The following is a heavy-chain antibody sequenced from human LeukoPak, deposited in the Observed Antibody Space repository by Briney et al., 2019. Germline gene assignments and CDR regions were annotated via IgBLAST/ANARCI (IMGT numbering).Heavy chain of an antibody. V-gene: IGHV3-33*01. D-gene: IGHD3-10*01. CDR3: VLGSPFDY. CDR2: IWYDGSNK. CDR1: GFTFSNHG. Sequence: GGSLRLSCAASGFTFSNHGMHWVRQAPGKGLEWVALIWYDGSNKEYAESVKGRFTIPRDNSKNTLYLQMNSLRDEDTAVYYCVLGSPFDYWGQGTLVTVSS. J-gene: IGHJ4*02.